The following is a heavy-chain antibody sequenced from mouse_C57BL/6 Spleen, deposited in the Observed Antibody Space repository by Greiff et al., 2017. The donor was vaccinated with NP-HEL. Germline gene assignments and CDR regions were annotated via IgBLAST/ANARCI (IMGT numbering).Heavy chain of an antibody. CDR3: AREGEFIGMDY. J-gene: IGHJ4*01. Sequence: VKLQESGPELVKPGASVKLSCKASGYTFTSYDINWVKQRPGQGLEWIGWIYPRDGSTKYNEKFKGKATLTVDTSSSTAYMELHSLTSEDSAVYFCAREGEFIGMDYRGQGTSVTVSS. CDR2: IYPRDGST. V-gene: IGHV1-85*01. CDR1: GYTFTSYD. D-gene: IGHD1-1*01.